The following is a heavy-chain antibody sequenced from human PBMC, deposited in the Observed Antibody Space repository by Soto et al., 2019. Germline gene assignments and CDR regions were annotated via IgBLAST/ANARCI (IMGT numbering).Heavy chain of an antibody. D-gene: IGHD6-6*01. J-gene: IGHJ4*02. V-gene: IGHV1-69*13. CDR1: GGTFGSYS. CDR2: IIPIFGTA. CDR3: ARGVGAARPLYFGY. Sequence: PVKLTCKARGGTFGSYSMSWVRQAPGQGLEWMGGIIPIFGTANYAQKFQGRVTITADESTSTAYMELSSLRSEETAVYCCARGVGAARPLYFGYWGQGILVTVHS.